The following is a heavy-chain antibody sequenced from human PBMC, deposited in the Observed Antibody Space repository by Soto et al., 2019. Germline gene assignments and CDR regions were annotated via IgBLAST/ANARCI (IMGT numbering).Heavy chain of an antibody. V-gene: IGHV3-30-3*01. CDR3: ARGYCSGGSCLSPRYFDY. CDR2: ISYDGSNK. J-gene: IGHJ4*02. D-gene: IGHD2-15*01. Sequence: QVQLVESGGGVVQPGRSLRLSCAASGFTFSSYAMHWVRQAPGKGLEWVAVISYDGSNKYYADSVKGRFTISRDNSKNTVYLQMNSLRAEDTAVYYCARGYCSGGSCLSPRYFDYWGQGTLVTVSS. CDR1: GFTFSSYA.